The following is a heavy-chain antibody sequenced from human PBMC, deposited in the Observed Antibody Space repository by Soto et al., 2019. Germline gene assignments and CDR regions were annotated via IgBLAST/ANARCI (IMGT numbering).Heavy chain of an antibody. CDR1: GFTFNDYW. CDR2: IKGDKSEI. CDR3: ARVRGYYDVMDY. D-gene: IGHD3-3*01. J-gene: IGHJ4*02. V-gene: IGHV3-7*05. Sequence: GGSLRLSCAASGFTFNDYWMSWVRQAPGKRLEWVANIKGDKSEIYYVDSVKGRFTISRDNAKNSLYLQMNSLRAEDTAVYFCARVRGYYDVMDYCGQGTLVTVSS.